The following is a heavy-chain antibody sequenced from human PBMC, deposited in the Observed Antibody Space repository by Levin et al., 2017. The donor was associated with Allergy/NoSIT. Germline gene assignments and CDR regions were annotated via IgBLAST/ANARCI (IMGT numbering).Heavy chain of an antibody. CDR1: GFTFDDYG. D-gene: IGHD3-3*01. J-gene: IGHJ4*02. CDR3: ARGAYDFWSGYRPNYFDY. V-gene: IGHV3-20*01. Sequence: GESLKISCAASGFTFDDYGMSWVRQAPGKGLEWVSGINWNGGSTGYADSVKGRFTISRDNAKNSLYLQMNSLRAEDTALYHCARGAYDFWSGYRPNYFDYWGQGTLVTVSS. CDR2: INWNGGST.